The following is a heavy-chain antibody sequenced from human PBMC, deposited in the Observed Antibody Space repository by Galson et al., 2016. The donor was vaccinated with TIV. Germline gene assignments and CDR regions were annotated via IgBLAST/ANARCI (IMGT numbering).Heavy chain of an antibody. CDR3: ARDTSSLLAAATMDY. Sequence: SVKVSCKASGYIFNNFGVSWVRQAPGQGLEWMAWISVYNGKTNYAQSLQGRVTFTTDTSTSTAYMELRSLKSDDTAVYYCARDTSSLLAAATMDYWGQGTLVTVSS. CDR2: ISVYNGKT. CDR1: GYIFNNFG. D-gene: IGHD6-25*01. J-gene: IGHJ4*02. V-gene: IGHV1-18*01.